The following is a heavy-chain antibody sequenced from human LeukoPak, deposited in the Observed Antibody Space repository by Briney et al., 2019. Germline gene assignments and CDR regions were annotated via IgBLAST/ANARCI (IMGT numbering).Heavy chain of an antibody. V-gene: IGHV3-23*01. CDR3: AKGPYSNSYYFDS. Sequence: PGGSLTLSCADSGFTFSSYAMSWVRQAPGKGLEWVSGINGSSVSTYYSDSVKGRFTISRDNSKNTLYLQTNSLRAEDTAVYYCAKGPYSNSYYFDSWGQGTLVTVSS. J-gene: IGHJ4*02. CDR2: INGSSVST. CDR1: GFTFSSYA. D-gene: IGHD6-6*01.